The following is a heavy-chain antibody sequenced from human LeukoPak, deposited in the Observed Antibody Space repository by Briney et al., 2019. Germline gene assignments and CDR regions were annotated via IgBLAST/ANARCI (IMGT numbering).Heavy chain of an antibody. CDR2: ISSSSSYI. V-gene: IGHV3-21*04. CDR1: GFTFSSYS. J-gene: IGHJ4*02. D-gene: IGHD3-9*01. CDR3: AREVDDFDWSLPRFDY. Sequence: GGSLRLSCAASGFTFSSYSMNWVRQAPGKGLEWVSSISSSSSYIYYADSVKGRFTISRDNAKNSLYLQMNSLRAEDTAVYYCAREVDDFDWSLPRFDYWGQGTLVTVSS.